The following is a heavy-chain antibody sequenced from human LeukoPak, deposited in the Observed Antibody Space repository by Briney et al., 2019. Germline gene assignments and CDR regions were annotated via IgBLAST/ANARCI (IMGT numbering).Heavy chain of an antibody. D-gene: IGHD6-13*01. V-gene: IGHV3-21*01. CDR2: ISSSSSYI. J-gene: IGHJ5*02. CDR3: ARGYSSSWYWFDP. CDR1: GFTFSSYS. Sequence: GGSLRLSCAASGFTFSSYSMYWVRQAPGKGLEWVSSISSSSSYIYYADSVKGRFTISRDNAKNSLYLQMNSLRAEDTAVYYCARGYSSSWYWFDPWGQGTLVTVSS.